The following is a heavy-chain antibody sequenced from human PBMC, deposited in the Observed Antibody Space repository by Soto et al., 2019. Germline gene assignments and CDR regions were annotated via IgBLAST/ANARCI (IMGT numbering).Heavy chain of an antibody. CDR2: IIPLFGTP. J-gene: IGHJ6*02. CDR1: GGTFTSYA. CDR3: AGVTAGRRKYFDDYYYAMDV. Sequence: QVQLVQSGAEVKEPGSSVKISCRASGGTFTSYAISWVRQAPGQGLEWMGGIIPLFGTPKYAQAFQGRVTTTAARSTGTAYMAVRRLAYVYAAVYYCAGVTAGRRKYFDDYYYAMDVWGQGTTVTVSS. V-gene: IGHV1-69*06. D-gene: IGHD2-15*01.